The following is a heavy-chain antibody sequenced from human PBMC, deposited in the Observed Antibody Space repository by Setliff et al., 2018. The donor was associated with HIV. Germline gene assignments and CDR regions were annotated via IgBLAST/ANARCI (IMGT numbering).Heavy chain of an antibody. D-gene: IGHD3-16*01. J-gene: IGHJ4*02. CDR1: GFTFSYFG. CDR2: IQYDGRKN. V-gene: IGHV3-30*02. Sequence: GGSLRLSCAASGFTFSYFGMHWVRQAPGKGLEWVAFIQYDGRKNNYADSVKGRFTISRDNSRNTVFLQMNNLRTEDTAVYYYAKDQGRVNDHWGLGTLVTVSS. CDR3: AKDQGRVNDH.